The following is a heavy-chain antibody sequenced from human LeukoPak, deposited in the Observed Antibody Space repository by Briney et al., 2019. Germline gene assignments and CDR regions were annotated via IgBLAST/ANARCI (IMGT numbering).Heavy chain of an antibody. CDR3: ARFSSGSVYFDY. V-gene: IGHV4-34*01. J-gene: IGHJ4*02. CDR1: GGSFSGYY. Sequence: SETLSLTCAVYGGSFSGYYWSWIRQPPGKGLEWIGEINHSGSTNYNPSPKSRVTISVDTSKNQFSLKLSSVTAADTAVYYCARFSSGSVYFDYWGQGTLVTVSS. CDR2: INHSGST. D-gene: IGHD6-19*01.